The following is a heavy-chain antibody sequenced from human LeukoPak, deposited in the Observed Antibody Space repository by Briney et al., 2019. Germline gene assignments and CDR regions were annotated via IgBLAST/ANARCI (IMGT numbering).Heavy chain of an antibody. Sequence: PGGSLRLSCAASGFTFNSFAMTWARQAPGKGLEWVSAISGSGGSTYYADSVKGRFTISRDNSKNTLYLQMNSLRAEDTAVYYCAKAGTMVRGVTRYYFYGMDVWGQGTTVTASS. CDR1: GFTFNSFA. CDR2: ISGSGGST. V-gene: IGHV3-23*01. CDR3: AKAGTMVRGVTRYYFYGMDV. J-gene: IGHJ6*02. D-gene: IGHD3-10*01.